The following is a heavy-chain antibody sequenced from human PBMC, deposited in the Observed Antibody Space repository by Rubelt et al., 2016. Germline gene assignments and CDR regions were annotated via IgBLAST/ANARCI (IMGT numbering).Heavy chain of an antibody. CDR3: AGGWLSGRDYEVRQFDQ. Sequence: QVQLQQWGAGLLKSSETLSQTCAVYGGSFSDYFWSWIRQSPGKGLEWIGEINHSGITNYNPSLKSRASISVDTSKNQFSLRLSSVTAGDTAIYYCAGGWLSGRDYEVRQFDQWGQGSLVTVSS. CDR1: GGSFSDYF. J-gene: IGHJ4*02. D-gene: IGHD4-17*01. CDR2: INHSGIT. V-gene: IGHV4-34*02.